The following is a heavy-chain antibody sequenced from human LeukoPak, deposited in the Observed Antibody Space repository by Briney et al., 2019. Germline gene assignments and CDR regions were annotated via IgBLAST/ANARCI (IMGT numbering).Heavy chain of an antibody. J-gene: IGHJ1*01. CDR3: ARAGGHYDFWSGYYHAEYFQH. V-gene: IGHV4-39*07. CDR2: IYYSGST. Sequence: SETLSLTCTVSGGSISSSSYYWGWIRQPPGKGLEWIGSIYYSGSTYYNPSLKSRVTISVDTSKNQFSLKLSSVTAADTAVYYCARAGGHYDFWSGYYHAEYFQHWGQGTLVTVSS. D-gene: IGHD3-3*01. CDR1: GGSISSSSYY.